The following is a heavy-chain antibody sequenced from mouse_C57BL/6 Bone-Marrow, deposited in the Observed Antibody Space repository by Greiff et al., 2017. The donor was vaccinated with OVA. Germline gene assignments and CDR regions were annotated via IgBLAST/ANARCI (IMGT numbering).Heavy chain of an antibody. CDR3: YFGSCYY. D-gene: IGHD1-1*01. CDR2: IDPSDSYT. V-gene: IGHV1-50*01. Sequence: QVQLQQPGAELVKPGASVKLSCKASGYTFTSYWMQWVKQRPGQGLEWIGEIDPSDSYTNYNQKFKGKATLTVDTSSSTAYMQLSSRTSEDSAVYYCYFGSCYYWGQGTTLTVSS. CDR1: GYTFTSYW. J-gene: IGHJ2*01.